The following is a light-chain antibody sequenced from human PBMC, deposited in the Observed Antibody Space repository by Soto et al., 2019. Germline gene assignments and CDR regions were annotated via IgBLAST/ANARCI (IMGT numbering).Light chain of an antibody. Sequence: DIQMTQSPSSLSASVGDRVTITCRASQAISNYLAWYQQKPGKVPKVLIYAASTLQSGVPSRFSGSGSGTDFTLTISSLQPEDVATYYCQKYNSPRWTFGQGTKVE. V-gene: IGKV1-27*01. J-gene: IGKJ1*01. CDR3: QKYNSPRWT. CDR1: QAISNY. CDR2: AAS.